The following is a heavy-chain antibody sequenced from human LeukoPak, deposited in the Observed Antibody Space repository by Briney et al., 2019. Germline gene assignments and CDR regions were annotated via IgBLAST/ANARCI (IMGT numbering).Heavy chain of an antibody. D-gene: IGHD3-3*01. CDR2: IYYSGST. Sequence: SETLSLTCTVSGGSISSSSYYWGWIRQPPGKGLEWIGSIYYSGSTYYNPSLKSRVTISVDTSKNRFSLKLSSVTAADTAVYYCARMSDDFWSGYSNWFDPWGQGTLVTVSS. CDR1: GGSISSSSYY. CDR3: ARMSDDFWSGYSNWFDP. J-gene: IGHJ5*02. V-gene: IGHV4-39*01.